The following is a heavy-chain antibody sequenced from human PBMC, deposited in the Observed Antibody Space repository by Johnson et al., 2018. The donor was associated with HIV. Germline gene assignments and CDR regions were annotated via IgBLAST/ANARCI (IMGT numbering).Heavy chain of an antibody. CDR2: ISYDGSNK. Sequence: QVQLVESGGGVVQPGRSLRLSCAASGFTFSSYAMHWVRQAPGKGLEWVAVISYDGSNKYYADSVKGRFTISRDNSKNTLYLQMNSLRAEDTAVYYCAREMATSRCYAFDIWGQGTMVTVSS. CDR1: GFTFSSYA. J-gene: IGHJ3*02. V-gene: IGHV3-30-3*01. D-gene: IGHD5-24*01. CDR3: AREMATSRCYAFDI.